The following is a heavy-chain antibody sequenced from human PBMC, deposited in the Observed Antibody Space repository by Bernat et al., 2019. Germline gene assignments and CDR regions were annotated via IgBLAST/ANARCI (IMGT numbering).Heavy chain of an antibody. CDR3: AKDNSGWLSSESTFDP. D-gene: IGHD3-16*02. CDR2: ISWNSGSI. CDR1: GFTFSSYG. J-gene: IGHJ5*02. V-gene: IGHV3-9*01. Sequence: VQLVESGGGVVQPGRSLRLSCAASGFTFSSYGMHWVRQAPGKGLEWVSGISWNSGSIGYADSVKGRFTISRDNAKNSLYLQMNSLRAEDTALYYCAKDNSGWLSSESTFDPWGQGTLVTVSS.